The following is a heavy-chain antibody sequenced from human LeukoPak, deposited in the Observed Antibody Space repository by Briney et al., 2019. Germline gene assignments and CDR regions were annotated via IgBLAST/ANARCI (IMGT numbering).Heavy chain of an antibody. CDR3: ARGLQLNWFDP. D-gene: IGHD4-11*01. J-gene: IGHJ5*02. CDR2: IYSGGST. V-gene: IGHV3-53*01. CDR1: GFAVSSNY. Sequence: GGSLRLSCAASGFAVSSNYMSWVRQAPGKGLEWVSVIYSGGSTYYADSVKGRFTISRDNSKNTLYLQMNSLRAEDTAVYYCARGLQLNWFDPWGQGTLVTVSP.